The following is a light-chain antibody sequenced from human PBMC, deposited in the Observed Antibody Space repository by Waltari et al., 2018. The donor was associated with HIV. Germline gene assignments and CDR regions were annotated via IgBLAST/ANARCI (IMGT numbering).Light chain of an antibody. CDR2: KAS. Sequence: DIHMTQSPSTLSASVGHRVTITCRASQSISSWLAWYQQKPGKAPNLLIYKASSLESGVPSRFSGSGSGTEFTLTISSLQPDDFATYYCQHYNSYLWTFGQGTKVEIK. CDR3: QHYNSYLWT. V-gene: IGKV1-5*03. J-gene: IGKJ1*01. CDR1: QSISSW.